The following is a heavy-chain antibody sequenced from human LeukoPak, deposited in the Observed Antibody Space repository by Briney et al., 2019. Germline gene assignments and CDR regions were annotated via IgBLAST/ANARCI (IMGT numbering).Heavy chain of an antibody. J-gene: IGHJ5*02. CDR3: VRGSRWFDP. V-gene: IGHV4-4*07. CDR1: GGSISNYF. CDR2: IYTSGST. Sequence: SETLSLTCTVSGGSISNYFWSWIRQPAGKGLEWIGRIYTSGSTNYNPSLKSRVTMSVDTSKNRFSLKLNSVTAADTAVYYCVRGSRWFDPWGQGSLVTVSS.